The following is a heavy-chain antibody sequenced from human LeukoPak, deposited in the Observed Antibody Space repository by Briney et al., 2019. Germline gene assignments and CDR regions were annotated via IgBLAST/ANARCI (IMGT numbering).Heavy chain of an antibody. Sequence: GASVKVSCKASGYTFTSYGISWVRQAPGQGLEWMGWISAYNGNTNYAQKLQGRVTMTTDTSTSTAYMELRSLRSDDTAVYYCARSSSIVTAYYFDYWGQGTLVTVSS. CDR2: ISAYNGNT. CDR1: GYTFTSYG. D-gene: IGHD3-16*02. V-gene: IGHV1-18*01. CDR3: ARSSSIVTAYYFDY. J-gene: IGHJ4*02.